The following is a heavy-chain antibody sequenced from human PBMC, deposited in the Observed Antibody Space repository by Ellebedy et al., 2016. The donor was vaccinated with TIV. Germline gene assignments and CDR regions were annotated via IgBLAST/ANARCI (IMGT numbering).Heavy chain of an antibody. Sequence: ASVKVSXXASGYTFTGHYMHWVRQAPGHGLEWMGWISPNSGDTKSAQKFQGRVTMTRDTSTRTFYMDLKSLTSEDTAVYYCARPRDRYYFDYWGQGTLVFVSS. V-gene: IGHV1-2*02. CDR3: ARPRDRYYFDY. CDR2: ISPNSGDT. CDR1: GYTFTGHY. J-gene: IGHJ4*02.